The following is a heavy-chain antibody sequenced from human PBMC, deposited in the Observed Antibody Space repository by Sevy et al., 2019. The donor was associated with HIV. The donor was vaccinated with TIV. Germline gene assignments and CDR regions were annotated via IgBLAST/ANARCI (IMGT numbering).Heavy chain of an antibody. CDR2: IYIGGST. CDR1: GFIVSNNF. V-gene: IGHV3-53*01. J-gene: IGHJ4*02. D-gene: IGHD3-22*01. CDR3: ARGKHISDYYGSFDY. Sequence: GGSLRLSCEVSGFIVSNNFMSWVRQAPGKGPEWVSVIYIGGSTYYADSVKGRFTISRDNSKNTLYLQMNSLRAEDTAVYYCARGKHISDYYGSFDYWGQRTLVTVSS.